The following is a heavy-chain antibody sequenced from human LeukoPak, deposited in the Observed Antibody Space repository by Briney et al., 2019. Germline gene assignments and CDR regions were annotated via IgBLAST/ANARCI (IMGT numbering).Heavy chain of an antibody. J-gene: IGHJ4*02. D-gene: IGHD1-26*01. CDR1: GYTLTQLF. CDR2: FDPEDGET. CDR3: ATDSGTYFLF. Sequence: ASVKVSCKFSGYTLTQLFTRWVRQAPGKGLEWMGRFDPEDGETIYAQKFQGRVTMTEDTSTDTAYMELSSLRSDDTAVYYCATDSGTYFLFWGQGTLVTVSS. V-gene: IGHV1-24*01.